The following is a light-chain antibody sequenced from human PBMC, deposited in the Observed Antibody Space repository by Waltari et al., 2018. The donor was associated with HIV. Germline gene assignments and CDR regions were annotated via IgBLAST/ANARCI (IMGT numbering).Light chain of an antibody. J-gene: IGLJ1*01. V-gene: IGLV2-14*01. CDR3: NSYTRSDTYV. CDR1: SSDVGGYNY. Sequence: QSALTQPASVSGSPGQSITISCTGTSSDVGGYNYVSWYQHLPGKAPKLMIYEVNSRPSGVSNRFSGSKSANTASLTISGLQAEDEADYYCNSYTRSDTYVFGTGTKVTV. CDR2: EVN.